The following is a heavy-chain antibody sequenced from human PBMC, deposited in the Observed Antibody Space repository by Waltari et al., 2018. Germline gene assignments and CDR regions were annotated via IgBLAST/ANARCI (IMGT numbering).Heavy chain of an antibody. CDR2: ISAYNGNT. D-gene: IGHD6-13*01. Sequence: QVQLVQSGAEVKKPGASVKVSCKASGYTFTSYGISWVRQAPGQGLEWMGWISAYNGNTNYAQKLQGRVTMTTDKSTSTAYRELRSLRSDDTAVYYCARGSYSSSWYSDEDRFDPWGQGTLVTVSS. J-gene: IGHJ5*02. CDR3: ARGSYSSSWYSDEDRFDP. V-gene: IGHV1-18*01. CDR1: GYTFTSYG.